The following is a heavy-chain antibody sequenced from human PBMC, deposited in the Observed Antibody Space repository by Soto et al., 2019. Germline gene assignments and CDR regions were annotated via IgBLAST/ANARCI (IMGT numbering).Heavy chain of an antibody. D-gene: IGHD2-15*01. CDR2: IIPTVGAT. Sequence: SGKVSCKSSGIKCGVYSITSGRQAPGQGLKWVGGIIPTVGATHYAQKFQGRVTITADESTSTVYMELSSLTSEDTAVYYCKRDVGEPFYNYDTDVWGQGTTVTASS. V-gene: IGHV1-69*13. CDR1: GIKCGVYS. J-gene: IGHJ6*02. CDR3: KRDVGEPFYNYDTDV.